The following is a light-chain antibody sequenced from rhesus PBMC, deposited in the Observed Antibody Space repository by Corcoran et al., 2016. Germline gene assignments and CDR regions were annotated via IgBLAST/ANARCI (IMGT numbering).Light chain of an antibody. J-gene: IGKJ3*01. CDR1: QSLSNK. CDR3: QETSNLFT. V-gene: IGKV3-31*02. Sequence: EIVMTQSPATLSLSPGETATISCRSSQSLSNKLAWYQQKPGQAPRLLIYGASSRATGIPDRFSGSGSGTDFTLTISSLEPEDCAVYYCQETSNLFTFGPGTKLDIK. CDR2: GAS.